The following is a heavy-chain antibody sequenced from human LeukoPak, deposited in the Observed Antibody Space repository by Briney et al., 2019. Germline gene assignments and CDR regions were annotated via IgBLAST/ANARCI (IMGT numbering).Heavy chain of an antibody. Sequence: ETLSLTCAVYGGSFSGYYWSWIRQPPGKGLEWIGEINHSGSTNYNPSLKSRVTISVDTSKNQFSLKLSSVTAADTAVYYCAGRSFLEWLLGGYFDYWGQGTLVTVSS. V-gene: IGHV4-34*01. J-gene: IGHJ4*02. CDR2: INHSGST. CDR3: AGRSFLEWLLGGYFDY. D-gene: IGHD3-3*01. CDR1: GGSFSGYY.